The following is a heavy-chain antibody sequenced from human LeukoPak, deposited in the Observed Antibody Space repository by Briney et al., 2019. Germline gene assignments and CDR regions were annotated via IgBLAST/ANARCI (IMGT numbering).Heavy chain of an antibody. J-gene: IGHJ5*02. CDR3: ARGREGITMVRGVKS. D-gene: IGHD3-10*01. V-gene: IGHV4-59*01. CDR2: IYYSGST. CDR1: GGSISSYY. Sequence: PSETLSLTCTVSGGSISSYYWSWIRQPPGKGLEWIGYIYYSGSTNYNPSLKSRVTISVDTSKNQFSLKLSSVTAADTAVYYCARGREGITMVRGVKSWGQGTLVTVSS.